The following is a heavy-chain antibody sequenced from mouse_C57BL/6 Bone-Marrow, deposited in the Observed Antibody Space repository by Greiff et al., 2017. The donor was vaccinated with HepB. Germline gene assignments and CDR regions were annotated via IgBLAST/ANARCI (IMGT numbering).Heavy chain of an antibody. CDR2: ISDGGSYT. J-gene: IGHJ2*01. V-gene: IGHV5-4*03. Sequence: EVKLMESGGGLVKPGGSLKLSCAASGFTFSSYAMSWVRQTPEKRLEWVATISDGGSYTYYPDNVKGRFTISRDNAKNNLYLQMSHLKSEDTAMYYCARGGYGSSDYWGQGTTLTVSS. D-gene: IGHD1-1*01. CDR1: GFTFSSYA. CDR3: ARGGYGSSDY.